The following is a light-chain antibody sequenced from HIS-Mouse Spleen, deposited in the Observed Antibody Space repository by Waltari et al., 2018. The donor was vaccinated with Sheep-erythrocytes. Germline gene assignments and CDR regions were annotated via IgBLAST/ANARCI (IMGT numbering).Light chain of an antibody. CDR1: SSDVGSYNF. Sequence: QSALTQPASVSGSPGQSITISCTGTSSDVGSYNFVSWYQQHPGKAPKLMIYVGSKRPLGVSNRFSGSTSGNTASLTISGLQAEDEADYYCCSYAGSSTPWVFGGGTKLTVL. CDR2: VGS. V-gene: IGLV2-23*01. CDR3: CSYAGSSTPWV. J-gene: IGLJ3*02.